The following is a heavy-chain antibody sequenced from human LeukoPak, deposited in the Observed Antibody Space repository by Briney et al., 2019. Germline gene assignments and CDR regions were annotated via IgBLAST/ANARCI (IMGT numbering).Heavy chain of an antibody. CDR3: ARARSGLSGWFDP. CDR2: IYTSGST. J-gene: IGHJ5*02. V-gene: IGHV4-61*02. D-gene: IGHD2-15*01. Sequence: PSETLSLTCTVSGGSISSGSYYWSWIRQPAGKGLEWIGRIYTSGSTNYNPSLKSRVTISVDTSKNQFSLKLSSATAADTAVYYCARARSGLSGWFDPWGQGTLVTVSS. CDR1: GGSISSGSYY.